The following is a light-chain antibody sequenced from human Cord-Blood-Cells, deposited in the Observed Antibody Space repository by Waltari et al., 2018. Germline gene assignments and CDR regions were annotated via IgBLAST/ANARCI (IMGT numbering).Light chain of an antibody. J-gene: IGKJ4*01. V-gene: IGKV1-9*01. CDR3: QQLNSYPHT. Sequence: LTQSPSSLSASVGDRVTITCRASQGISSYLAWYQQKPGKAPKLLIYAASTLQSGVPSRFSGSGSGTDFTLTISSLQPEDFATYYCQQLNSYPHTFGGGTKVEIK. CDR2: AAS. CDR1: QGISSY.